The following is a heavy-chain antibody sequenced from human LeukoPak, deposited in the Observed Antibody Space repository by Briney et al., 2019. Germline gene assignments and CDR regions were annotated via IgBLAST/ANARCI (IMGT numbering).Heavy chain of an antibody. CDR1: GGSISSSNW. Sequence: SETLSLTCAVSGGSISSSNWWSWVRQPPGKGLEWIGEIYHSGSTNYNPSLKRRVTISVDKSKNQFSLQLSSVTAADTAVYYCSSFEEGQQLEQSNLDYWGQGTLVTVSS. J-gene: IGHJ4*02. CDR3: SSFEEGQQLEQSNLDY. D-gene: IGHD6-13*01. V-gene: IGHV4-4*02. CDR2: IYHSGST.